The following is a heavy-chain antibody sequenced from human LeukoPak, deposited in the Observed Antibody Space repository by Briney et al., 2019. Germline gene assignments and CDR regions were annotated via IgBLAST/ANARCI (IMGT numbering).Heavy chain of an antibody. CDR3: AKEHDYTNAAPEWGFDS. V-gene: IGHV3-23*01. J-gene: IGHJ4*02. CDR1: GFTFSVYA. D-gene: IGHD2-2*02. Sequence: GGSLRLSCAASGFTFSVYAMSWVRQAPGKGLEWVSGISGSSSHTKDTDFVRGRFTIYRDNSRNTLFLQLNSLTAEDTAVYYCAKEHDYTNAAPEWGFDSWGQGSLVIVSS. CDR2: ISGSSSHT.